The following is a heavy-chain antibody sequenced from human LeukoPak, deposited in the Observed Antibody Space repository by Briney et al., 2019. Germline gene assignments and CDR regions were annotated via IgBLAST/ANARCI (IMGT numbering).Heavy chain of an antibody. CDR1: GYTFTSYG. Sequence: ASVKVSCKASGYTFTSYGISWVRQAPGQGLEWMGWISACNGNTNYAQKLQGRVTMTTDTSTSTAYMELRSLRSDDTAVYYCARRSSYGDYYYGMDVWGQGTTVTVSS. CDR3: ARRSSYGDYYYGMDV. D-gene: IGHD5-18*01. CDR2: ISACNGNT. V-gene: IGHV1-18*01. J-gene: IGHJ6*02.